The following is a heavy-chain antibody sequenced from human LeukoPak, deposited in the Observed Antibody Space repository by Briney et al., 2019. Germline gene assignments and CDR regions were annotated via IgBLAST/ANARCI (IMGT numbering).Heavy chain of an antibody. CDR2: IIPIFGSA. CDR1: GVTFDSSD. V-gene: IGHV1-69*06. J-gene: IGHJ4*02. Sequence: ASVKVSCKASGVTFDSSDISWVRQAPGQGLEWMGGIIPIFGSAIYAQKFQGRVTITADTSTSTAYMELTSLRSEDTAMYYCARRYSGYDYGVDYWGQGTLVTVSS. CDR3: ARRYSGYDYGVDY. D-gene: IGHD5-12*01.